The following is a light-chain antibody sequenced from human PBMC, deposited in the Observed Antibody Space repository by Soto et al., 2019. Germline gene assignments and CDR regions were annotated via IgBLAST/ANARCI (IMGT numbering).Light chain of an antibody. J-gene: IGKJ1*01. V-gene: IGKV4-1*01. CDR1: LTLLYDSDNRNY. Sequence: DIVMTQSPNSLAVSLGERATINCKSSLTLLYDSDNRNYLSWYQQKPGQPPKLLIYWASTRQSGVPDRFSGSGSGTDFTLTISSLQAEDVAVYYCQQYYSAPWTFGQGTKVDIK. CDR2: WAS. CDR3: QQYYSAPWT.